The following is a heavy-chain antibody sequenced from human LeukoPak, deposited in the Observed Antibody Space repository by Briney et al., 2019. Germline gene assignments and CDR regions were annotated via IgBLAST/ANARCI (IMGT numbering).Heavy chain of an antibody. J-gene: IGHJ4*02. V-gene: IGHV1-18*04. CDR3: ARGPASVPTAAALDY. CDR1: GYTFTIYG. CDR2: ISAYNGNT. Sequence: ASVTVSFTASGYTFTIYGISWVRQAPGQGREGMGWISAYNGNTNYAQKLQGRVTMTTDTSTSTAYMELRSLRSDDTAVYYCARGPASVPTAAALDYWGQRTLVTVSS. D-gene: IGHD6-13*01.